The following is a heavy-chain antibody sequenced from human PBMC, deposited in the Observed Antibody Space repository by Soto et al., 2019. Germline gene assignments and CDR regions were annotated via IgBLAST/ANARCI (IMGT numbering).Heavy chain of an antibody. Sequence: SETLSLTCTVSGGSISSGDYYWSWIRQPPGKGLEWIGYIYYSGSTYYNPSLKSRVTISVDTSKNQFSLKLSSVTAADTAVYYCARDYDSSGSQGYWGQGTLVTVSS. V-gene: IGHV4-30-4*01. J-gene: IGHJ4*02. D-gene: IGHD3-22*01. CDR2: IYYSGST. CDR1: GGSISSGDYY. CDR3: ARDYDSSGSQGY.